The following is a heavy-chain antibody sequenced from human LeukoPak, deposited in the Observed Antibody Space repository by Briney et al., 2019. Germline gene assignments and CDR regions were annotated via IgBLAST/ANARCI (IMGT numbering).Heavy chain of an antibody. V-gene: IGHV3-9*01. D-gene: IGHD4-17*01. CDR2: ISWNSGSI. J-gene: IGHJ6*02. CDR1: GFTFDDYA. Sequence: GGSLRLSCAASGFTFDDYAMHWVRPAPGKGLEWVSGISWNSGSIGYADSVKGRFTISRDNAKNSLYLQMNSLRAEDTALYYCAKAVTVTNHYYYGMDVWGQGTTVTVSS. CDR3: AKAVTVTNHYYYGMDV.